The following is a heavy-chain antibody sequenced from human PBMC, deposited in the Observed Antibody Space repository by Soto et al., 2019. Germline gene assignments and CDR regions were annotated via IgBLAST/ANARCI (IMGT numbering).Heavy chain of an antibody. CDR3: AHTNVDTAMVPYYYYGMDV. J-gene: IGHJ6*02. D-gene: IGHD5-18*01. CDR2: IYWDDDK. Sequence: SGPTVVNPTQTLTLTCTFSGFSLSTSGVGVGWIRQPPGKALEWLALIYWDDDKRYSPSLKSRLTITKDTSKNQVVLTMTNMDPVDTATYYCAHTNVDTAMVPYYYYGMDVWGQGTTVTVSS. CDR1: GFSLSTSGVG. V-gene: IGHV2-5*02.